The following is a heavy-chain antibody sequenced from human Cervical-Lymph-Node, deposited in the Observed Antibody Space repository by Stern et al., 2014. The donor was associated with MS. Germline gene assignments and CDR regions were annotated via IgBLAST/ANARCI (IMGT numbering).Heavy chain of an antibody. CDR2: IYWDDDK. D-gene: IGHD1-26*01. J-gene: IGHJ4*02. V-gene: IGHV2-5*02. Sequence: QITLXXXGPTLVKPTQTLTLTCTFSGFSLSTSGVGVGWIRQPPGXALEWLALIYWDDDKRYSPSLKSRLTITKDTSKNQVVLTMTNMDPVDTATYYCAHFPQWELADYWGQGTLVTVSS. CDR1: GFSLSTSGVG. CDR3: AHFPQWELADY.